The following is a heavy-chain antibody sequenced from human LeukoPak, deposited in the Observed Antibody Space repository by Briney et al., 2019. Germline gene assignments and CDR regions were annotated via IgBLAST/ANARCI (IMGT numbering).Heavy chain of an antibody. CDR3: ARLGDYGGNSSYGFDY. J-gene: IGHJ4*02. CDR1: GYSFTRYW. CDR2: IYPGDSDT. D-gene: IGHD4-23*01. Sequence: GESLKISCKGSGYSFTRYWIGWVRQMPGKGLEWMGIIYPGDSDTRYSPSFQGQVTISADKSITTAYVQWSSPETSATAMFYCARLGDYGGNSSYGFDYWGQGTLVTVSS. V-gene: IGHV5-51*01.